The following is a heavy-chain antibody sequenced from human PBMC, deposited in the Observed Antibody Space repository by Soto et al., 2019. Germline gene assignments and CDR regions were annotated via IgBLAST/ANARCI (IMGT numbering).Heavy chain of an antibody. Sequence: QITLKESGPTLVKPTQTLTLTCTFSGFSLSTSGVGLGWLRQPPGQALEYLAHIYWDDDKRYSPSLRSRLTITKDTSKIQVVLTLTNMDPVDTATYYCAHRSIAAACSWDVGSFDYWGQGTLVTVSS. J-gene: IGHJ4*02. CDR1: GFSLSTSGVG. D-gene: IGHD6-13*01. CDR3: AHRSIAAACSWDVGSFDY. V-gene: IGHV2-5*02. CDR2: IYWDDDK.